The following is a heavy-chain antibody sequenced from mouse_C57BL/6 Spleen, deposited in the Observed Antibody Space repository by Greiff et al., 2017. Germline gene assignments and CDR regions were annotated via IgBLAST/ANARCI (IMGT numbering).Heavy chain of an antibody. CDR3: ARVDPYYSNYGAMDY. Sequence: QVQLQQSGPELVKPGASVKISCKASGYAFSSSWMNWVKQRPGKGLEWIGRIYPGDGDTNYNGKFKGKATLTADKSSSTAYMQLSSLTSEDSAVYFCARVDPYYSNYGAMDYWGQGTSVTVSS. CDR1: GYAFSSSW. D-gene: IGHD2-5*01. CDR2: IYPGDGDT. V-gene: IGHV1-82*01. J-gene: IGHJ4*01.